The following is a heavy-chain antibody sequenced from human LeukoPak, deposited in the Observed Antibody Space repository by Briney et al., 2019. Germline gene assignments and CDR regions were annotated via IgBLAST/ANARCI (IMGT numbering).Heavy chain of an antibody. CDR3: ARDSFLLARASAMDV. V-gene: IGHV3-48*02. CDR1: TLTFSSYN. CDR2: ISDTGIHI. Sequence: GGSLRLSCAASTLTFSSYNMNWVRQAPGKGLEWLSYISDTGIHIYYADSVKGRFTISRDNAKNSLYLQMNSLRDEDSALYFCARDSFLLARASAMDVWGQGTAVTVSS. J-gene: IGHJ6*02. D-gene: IGHD3-3*01.